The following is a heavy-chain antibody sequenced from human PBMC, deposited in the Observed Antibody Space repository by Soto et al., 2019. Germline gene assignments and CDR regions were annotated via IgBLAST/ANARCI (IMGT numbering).Heavy chain of an antibody. J-gene: IGHJ6*03. Sequence: GGSLRLSCAASGFTFSSYAMSWVRQAPGKGLEWVSAISGSGGSTYYADSVKGRFTISRDNSKNTLYLQMNSLRAEDTAVYYCAKSGAAYCDYYMDVWGKGTTVTVSS. CDR1: GFTFSSYA. D-gene: IGHD3-10*01. CDR3: AKSGAAYCDYYMDV. CDR2: ISGSGGST. V-gene: IGHV3-23*01.